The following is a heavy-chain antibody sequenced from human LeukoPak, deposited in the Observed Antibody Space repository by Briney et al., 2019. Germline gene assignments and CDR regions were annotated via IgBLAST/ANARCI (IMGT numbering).Heavy chain of an antibody. CDR1: GGSISSGDYY. CDR2: IYYSGST. Sequence: SQTLSLTCTVSGGSISSGDYYWSWIRQPPGKGLEWIGYIYYSGSTYYNPSLKSRVTISVDTSKNQFSLKLSSVTAADTAVYYCARGGAYSYGYPLEYWGQGTLVTVSS. V-gene: IGHV4-30-4*01. J-gene: IGHJ4*02. D-gene: IGHD5-18*01. CDR3: ARGGAYSYGYPLEY.